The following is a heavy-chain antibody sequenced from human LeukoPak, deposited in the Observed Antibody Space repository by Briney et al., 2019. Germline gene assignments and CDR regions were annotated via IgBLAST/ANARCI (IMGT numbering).Heavy chain of an antibody. Sequence: GGSLRLSCTASGXTFSTYSMNWVRQAPGKGLEWVSSFSSTGGATHYADSVKGRFSISRDNSESTLYLQMNSLRAEDTAVYFCAKHRAARTAPDAFDIWGQGTTVTVS. D-gene: IGHD6-25*01. CDR3: AKHRAARTAPDAFDI. CDR2: FSSTGGAT. V-gene: IGHV3-23*01. J-gene: IGHJ3*02. CDR1: GXTFSTYS.